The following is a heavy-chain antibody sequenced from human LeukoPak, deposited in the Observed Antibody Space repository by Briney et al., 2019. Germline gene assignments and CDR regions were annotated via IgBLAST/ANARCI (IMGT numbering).Heavy chain of an antibody. Sequence: ASVKVSCKASGYTFTGYYMHWVRQAPGQGLEWMGWINPNSGGTNYAQKFQGRVTMTRDTSISTAYMELSRLRSEDTAVYYCASEVAYYYGSGSPYPFDIWGQGTMVTVSS. V-gene: IGHV1-2*02. CDR3: ASEVAYYYGSGSPYPFDI. J-gene: IGHJ3*02. CDR1: GYTFTGYY. CDR2: INPNSGGT. D-gene: IGHD3-10*01.